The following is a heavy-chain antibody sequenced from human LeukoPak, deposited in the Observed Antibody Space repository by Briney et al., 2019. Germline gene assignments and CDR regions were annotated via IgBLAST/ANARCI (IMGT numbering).Heavy chain of an antibody. J-gene: IGHJ4*02. V-gene: IGHV1-18*01. CDR2: ISAYNGNT. CDR3: ARDCSSTSCYRGIDY. Sequence: ASVKVSCKASGYTFTSYGISWVRQAPGQGLEWMGWISAYNGNTNYAQKLQGRVTMTTDTSTSTAYMELRSLRSDDTAVYYCARDCSSTSCYRGIDYWGQGTLVTVSS. D-gene: IGHD2-2*01. CDR1: GYTFTSYG.